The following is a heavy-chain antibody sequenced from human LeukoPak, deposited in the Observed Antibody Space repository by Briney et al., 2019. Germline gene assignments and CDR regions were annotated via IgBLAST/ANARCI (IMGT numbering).Heavy chain of an antibody. CDR2: ISSSGSTI. V-gene: IGHV3-48*03. J-gene: IGHJ3*02. Sequence: PGGSLRLSCAASGFTFSSYEMNWVRQAPGKGLEWVSYISSSGSTIYYADSVKGRFTISRDNAKNSLYLQMNSLRAEDTAVYYCARDNYYDSSFNAFDIWGQGTMVTVSS. CDR3: ARDNYYDSSFNAFDI. CDR1: GFTFSSYE. D-gene: IGHD3-22*01.